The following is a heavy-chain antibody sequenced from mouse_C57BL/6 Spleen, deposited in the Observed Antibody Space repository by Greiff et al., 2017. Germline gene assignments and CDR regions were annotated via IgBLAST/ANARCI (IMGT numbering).Heavy chain of an antibody. CDR2: ISSGSSTI. D-gene: IGHD2-3*01. V-gene: IGHV5-17*01. J-gene: IGHJ3*01. Sequence: EVMLVESGGGLVKPGGSLKLSCAASGFTFSDYGMHWVRQAPEKGLEWVAYISSGSSTIYYADTVKGRFTISRDNAKNTLFLQMTSLRSEDTAMYYCARIYDGYYLAWFAYWGQGTLVTVSA. CDR1: GFTFSDYG. CDR3: ARIYDGYYLAWFAY.